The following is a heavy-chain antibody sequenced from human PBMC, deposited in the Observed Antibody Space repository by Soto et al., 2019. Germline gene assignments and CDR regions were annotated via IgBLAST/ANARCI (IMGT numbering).Heavy chain of an antibody. CDR2: IYTGGTT. Sequence: EVNLVETGGAFIQPGGSLTLSCAVSGFSVSTNYMAWVRQGPGKGLEWVSVIYTGGTTHYANSVTGRFTFSRDTSKNILYLHLNSLTTDDTATYYCARVWGYDFESWGQGTLVAVSS. V-gene: IGHV3-53*02. D-gene: IGHD5-18*01. CDR1: GFSVSTNY. CDR3: ARVWGYDFES. J-gene: IGHJ4*02.